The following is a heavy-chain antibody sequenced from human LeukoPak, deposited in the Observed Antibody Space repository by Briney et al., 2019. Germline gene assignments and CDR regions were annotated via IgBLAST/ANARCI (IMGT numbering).Heavy chain of an antibody. D-gene: IGHD6-19*01. Sequence: SVKVSCKASGYTFAGYYMHWVRQAPGQGLEWMGGIIPIFGTANYAQKFQGRVTITADESTSTAYMELSSLRSEDTAVYYCARSGRVAVAGTRWFDPWGQGTLVTVSS. CDR3: ARSGRVAVAGTRWFDP. V-gene: IGHV1-69*13. J-gene: IGHJ5*02. CDR1: GYTFAGYY. CDR2: IIPIFGTA.